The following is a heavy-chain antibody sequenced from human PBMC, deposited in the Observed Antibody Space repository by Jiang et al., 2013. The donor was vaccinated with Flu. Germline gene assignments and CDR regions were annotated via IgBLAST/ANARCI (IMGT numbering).Heavy chain of an antibody. Sequence: GLVKPSETLSLRCSVSGGSIISEKSYWGWIRQPPGKGLEWIGSIYYSGTTYYNPSLKSRVTMSVDTSKNQFSLKLTSVTAADTAVYYCARLNITPGGGPYFDYWGQGTLVTVSS. CDR1: GGSIISEKSY. CDR3: ARLNITPGGGPYFDY. CDR2: IYYSGTT. D-gene: IGHD2-15*01. V-gene: IGHV4-39*07. J-gene: IGHJ4*02.